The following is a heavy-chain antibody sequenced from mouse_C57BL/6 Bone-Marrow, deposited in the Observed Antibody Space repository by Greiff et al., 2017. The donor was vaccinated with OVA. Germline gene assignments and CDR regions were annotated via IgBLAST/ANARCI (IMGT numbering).Heavy chain of an antibody. J-gene: IGHJ2*01. CDR2: IDPSDSYT. CDR3: ATYYGSSPGC. CDR1: GYTFTSYW. V-gene: IGHV1-59*01. D-gene: IGHD1-1*01. Sequence: VQLQQPGAELVRPGTSVNLSCKASGYTFTSYWMHWVKQRPGQGLEWIGVIDPSDSYTNYNQKFKGKATLTVDTSSSTAYMQLSSLTSEDSAVYYCATYYGSSPGCWGQGTTLTVSS.